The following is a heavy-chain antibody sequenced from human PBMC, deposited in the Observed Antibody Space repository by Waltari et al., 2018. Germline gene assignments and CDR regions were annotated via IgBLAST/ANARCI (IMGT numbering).Heavy chain of an antibody. CDR2: INPDSGAT. V-gene: IGHV1-2*06. J-gene: IGHJ4*02. D-gene: IGHD2-8*02. Sequence: QVQLVQSGAEVKKPGASVKVSCKTSGYTFTGFYIYWMRQAPGQGLEYMGRINPDSGATDYAQKFEGRLTMTRDTSINTAYMEMSSLTPDDTAVFYCARDHHSDCPGGVCFHVDYWGQGTLVTVSS. CDR1: GYTFTGFY. CDR3: ARDHHSDCPGGVCFHVDY.